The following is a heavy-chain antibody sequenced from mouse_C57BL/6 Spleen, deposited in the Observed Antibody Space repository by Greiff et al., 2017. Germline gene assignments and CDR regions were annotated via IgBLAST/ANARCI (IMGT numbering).Heavy chain of an antibody. CDR2: ISSGGDYI. CDR1: GFTFSSYA. J-gene: IGHJ4*01. D-gene: IGHD1-1*02. V-gene: IGHV5-9-1*02. Sequence: EVKVVESGEGLVKPGGSLKLSCAASGFTFSSYAMSWVRQTPEKRLEWVAYISSGGDYIYYADTVKGRFTISRDNARNTLYLQMSSLKSEDTAMYYCTSGYDYYAMDYWGQGTSVTVSS. CDR3: TSGYDYYAMDY.